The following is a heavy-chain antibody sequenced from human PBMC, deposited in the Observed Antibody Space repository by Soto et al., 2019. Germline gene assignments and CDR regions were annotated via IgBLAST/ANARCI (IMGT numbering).Heavy chain of an antibody. CDR1: DGSIRGHY. D-gene: IGHD1-26*01. CDR2: IYYSGST. Sequence: SQTLPLTCTVFDGSIRGHYCNCFLQPPGKGLEWIGYIYYSGSTNYNPSLKSRVTISLDTSKNQFSLRLSSVTAAYTAVYYCARADDAMGASVAVSAIWGKRTSVPV. J-gene: IGHJ6*01. CDR3: ARADDAMGASVAVSAI. V-gene: IGHV4-59*11.